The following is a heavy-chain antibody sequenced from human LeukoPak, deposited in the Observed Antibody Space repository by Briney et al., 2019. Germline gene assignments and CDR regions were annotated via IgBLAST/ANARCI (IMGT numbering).Heavy chain of an antibody. J-gene: IGHJ6*04. CDR1: GGSFSAYY. CDR2: INHSGST. Sequence: SETLSLTCAVYGGSFSAYYWSWIRQPPGKGLEWIGEINHSGSTNYNPSLKSRVTISVDTSKNQSSLKLSSVTAADTAVYYCARGLSATNNYYYGMDVWGKGTTVTVSS. CDR3: ARGLSATNNYYYGMDV. V-gene: IGHV4-34*01. D-gene: IGHD2-8*01.